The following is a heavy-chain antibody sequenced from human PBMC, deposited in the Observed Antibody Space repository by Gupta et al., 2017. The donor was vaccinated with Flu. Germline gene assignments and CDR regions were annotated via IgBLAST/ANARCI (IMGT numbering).Heavy chain of an antibody. J-gene: IGHJ6*02. D-gene: IGHD3-16*01. Sequence: QGPGQGLEWVSGITWNRVQIEYADSVKGRFTISRDNAKNLLYLQMNGLRAEDTALYFCARDAGGAGYYYGLDVWGQGTTVTVSS. CDR2: ITWNRVQI. V-gene: IGHV3-9*01. CDR3: ARDAGGAGYYYGLDV.